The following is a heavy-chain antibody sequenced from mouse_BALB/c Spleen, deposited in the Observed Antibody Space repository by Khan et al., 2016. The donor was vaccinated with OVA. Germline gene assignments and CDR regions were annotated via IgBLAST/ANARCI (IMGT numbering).Heavy chain of an antibody. CDR1: GDSITSGY. D-gene: IGHD2-12*01. V-gene: IGHV3-8*02. Sequence: EVKLLASGPSLVKPSQTLSLTCSVTGDSITSGYWNWIRKFPGNKLEYMGYIIYTGYTYYNLSLQSRISITRHTSKNQYYLQLNSVTDEDTATYYCARSTYRYAFVYWGQGTLVTVSA. CDR3: ARSTYRYAFVY. J-gene: IGHJ3*01. CDR2: IIYTGYT.